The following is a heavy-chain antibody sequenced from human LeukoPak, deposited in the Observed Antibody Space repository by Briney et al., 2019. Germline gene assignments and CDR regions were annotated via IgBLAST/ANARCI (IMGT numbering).Heavy chain of an antibody. D-gene: IGHD2/OR15-2a*01. CDR3: ARDYLHNWFDP. CDR1: GGSISSSSYY. Sequence: PSETLSLTCTVSGGSISSSSYYWGWVRQPPGKGLEWIGRISYSGSTYYNPSLKSRVTISVDTSKNQFSLKLSSVTAADTAVYYCARDYLHNWFDPWGQGTLVTVSS. V-gene: IGHV4-39*01. J-gene: IGHJ5*02. CDR2: ISYSGST.